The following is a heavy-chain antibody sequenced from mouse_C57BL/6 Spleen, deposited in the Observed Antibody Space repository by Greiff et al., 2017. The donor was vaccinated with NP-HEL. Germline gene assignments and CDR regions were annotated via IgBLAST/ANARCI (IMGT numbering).Heavy chain of an antibody. V-gene: IGHV1-26*01. D-gene: IGHD3-3*01. CDR3: ARGGDRFAY. CDR2: INPNNGGT. CDR1: GYTFTDYY. Sequence: EVQLQQSGPELVKPGASVKISCKASGYTFTDYYMNWVKQSHGKSLEWIGDINPNNGGTSYNQKFKGKATLTVDKSSSTAYMELRSLTSEDSAVYYCARGGDRFAYWGQGTLVTVSA. J-gene: IGHJ3*01.